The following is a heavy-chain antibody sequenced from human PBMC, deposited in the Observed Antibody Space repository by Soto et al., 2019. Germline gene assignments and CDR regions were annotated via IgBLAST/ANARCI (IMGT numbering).Heavy chain of an antibody. J-gene: IGHJ4*02. V-gene: IGHV1-3*01. D-gene: IGHD2-21*02. CDR3: ARGSGDHGGGDY. Sequence: ASVKVSCKASGYTFTSYAMHWVRQAPGQRLEWMGWINAGNGNTKYSQKFQGRVTMTRDTSTSTVYMELSSLRSEDTAVYYCARGSGDHGGGDYWGQGTLVTVSS. CDR1: GYTFTSYA. CDR2: INAGNGNT.